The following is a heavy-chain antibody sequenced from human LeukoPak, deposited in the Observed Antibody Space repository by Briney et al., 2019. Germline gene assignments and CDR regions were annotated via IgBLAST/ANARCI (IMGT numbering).Heavy chain of an antibody. D-gene: IGHD3-22*01. Sequence: PGGSLRLSCAASGFSFSSYAMSWARQAPGKGLEWVSAISGSGGSTYYADSVKGRFTISRDNSRNTLYLQMNSLRAEDKAVYYCAKGVRRSSDYSSPVDYWGQGTLVTVSS. V-gene: IGHV3-23*01. J-gene: IGHJ4*02. CDR2: ISGSGGST. CDR3: AKGVRRSSDYSSPVDY. CDR1: GFSFSSYA.